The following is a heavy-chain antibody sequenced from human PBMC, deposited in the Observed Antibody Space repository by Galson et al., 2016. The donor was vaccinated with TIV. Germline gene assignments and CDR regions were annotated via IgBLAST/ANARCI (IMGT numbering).Heavy chain of an antibody. CDR1: GFTFSDYF. CDR2: ATDKSNGYTT. Sequence: SLRLSCAASGFTFSDYFMDWVRQFPGKGLEWVCRATDKSNGYTTEYAASVRGRFTISRDDSKDSLYLQMNSLKTEDTAVYYCARDQIGSYPDWGQGTLVTVSS. D-gene: IGHD1-26*01. J-gene: IGHJ4*02. CDR3: ARDQIGSYPD. V-gene: IGHV3-72*01.